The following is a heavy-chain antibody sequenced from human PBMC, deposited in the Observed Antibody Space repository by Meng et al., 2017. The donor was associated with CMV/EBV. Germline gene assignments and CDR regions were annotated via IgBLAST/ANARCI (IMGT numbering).Heavy chain of an antibody. D-gene: IGHD2-21*01. Sequence: ASVKVSCKASGYTFTSYDINWVRQATGQGLEWMGWMNPNSGNTGYAQKFQGRVTMTRNTSISTAYMELSSLRSEDTAVYYCYTVAPSIPGYGMDVWGQGTTVTVSS. J-gene: IGHJ6*02. V-gene: IGHV1-8*01. CDR1: GYTFTSYD. CDR2: MNPNSGNT. CDR3: YTVAPSIPGYGMDV.